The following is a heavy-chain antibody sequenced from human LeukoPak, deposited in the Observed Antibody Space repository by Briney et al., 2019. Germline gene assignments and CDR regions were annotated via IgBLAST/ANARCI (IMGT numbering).Heavy chain of an antibody. CDR2: TGGSGGNT. D-gene: IGHD5-12*01. J-gene: IGHJ4*02. Sequence: GGSLRLSCAASGFSFSDYVMSWVRQAPGKGLKWVSATGGSGGNTYYVDSAKGRFTISRDNSKSTLYLQMNSLRAEDTAVYYCAKGRGYSGYQTFDYRGQGTLVTVSS. CDR1: GFSFSDYV. V-gene: IGHV3-23*01. CDR3: AKGRGYSGYQTFDY.